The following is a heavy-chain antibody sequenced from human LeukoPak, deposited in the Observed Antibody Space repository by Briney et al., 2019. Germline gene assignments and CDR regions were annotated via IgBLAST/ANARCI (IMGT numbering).Heavy chain of an antibody. CDR1: GGTFSSYA. CDR3: ARGNWDSSGWYYDY. V-gene: IGHV1-69*01. Sequence: GSSVKVSCKASGGTFSSYAISWVRQAPGQGLEWMGGIISIFGTANYAQKFQGRVTITAGESTNTAYMELSSLRSEDTAVYYCARGNWDSSGWYYDYWGQGTLVTVSS. D-gene: IGHD6-19*01. CDR2: IISIFGTA. J-gene: IGHJ4*02.